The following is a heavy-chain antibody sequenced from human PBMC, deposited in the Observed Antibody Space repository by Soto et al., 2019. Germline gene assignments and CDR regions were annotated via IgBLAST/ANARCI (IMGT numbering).Heavy chain of an antibody. CDR2: INHSGST. Sequence: PSETLSLTCAVYGGSFSGYYWSWIRQPPGKGLEWIGEINHSGSTKYNPSLKSRVTISVDTSKNQFSLKLSSVTAADTAVYYCARAEFGVVILPYYYFRMDVWGQGTTVTV. J-gene: IGHJ6*02. CDR3: ARAEFGVVILPYYYFRMDV. D-gene: IGHD3-3*01. V-gene: IGHV4-34*01. CDR1: GGSFSGYY.